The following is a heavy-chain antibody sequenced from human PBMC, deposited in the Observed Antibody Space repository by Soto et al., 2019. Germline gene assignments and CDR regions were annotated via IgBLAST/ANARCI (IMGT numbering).Heavy chain of an antibody. CDR3: AKGGCGGSSCAFDI. Sequence: EVQLVESGGGLVQPGRSVRLSCAASGFTFDDYAMHWVRQAPGKGLEWVSGISWNSGSIGYADSVKGRFTISRDNAKNSLYLQMNSLRAEDTALYSCAKGGCGGSSCAFDIWGQGTMVTVSS. J-gene: IGHJ3*02. CDR2: ISWNSGSI. V-gene: IGHV3-9*01. D-gene: IGHD6-6*01. CDR1: GFTFDDYA.